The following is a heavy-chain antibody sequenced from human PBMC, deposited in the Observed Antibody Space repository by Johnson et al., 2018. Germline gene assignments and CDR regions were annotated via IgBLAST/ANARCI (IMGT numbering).Heavy chain of an antibody. CDR3: ARYCSSTSCYAFDI. J-gene: IGHJ3*02. CDR1: GFTFSSYA. Sequence: VQLVESGGGLVQPGGSXRLSCAASGFTFSSYAMSWVRQAPGKGLEWVSAISGSGGSTYYADSVKGRFTNSRDNSKNPLYLQMNSLTAEDTAVYYCARYCSSTSCYAFDIWGQGTMVTVSS. D-gene: IGHD2-2*01. V-gene: IGHV3-23*04. CDR2: ISGSGGST.